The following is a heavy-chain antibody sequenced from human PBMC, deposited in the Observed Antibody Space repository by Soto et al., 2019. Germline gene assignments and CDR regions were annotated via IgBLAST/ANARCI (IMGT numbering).Heavy chain of an antibody. Sequence: GSLRLSCTTSGFTFGDYALSWVRQAPGKGLEWVGFIRINPYGGTPEYAASVKGRFTFSRDDSKSIAYLQMNSLKTEDTAVYYCTRGDYSNYYYYYGMDVWGRGTPVTVSS. J-gene: IGHJ6*02. CDR1: GFTFGDYA. CDR2: IRINPYGGTP. D-gene: IGHD4-4*01. CDR3: TRGDYSNYYYYYGMDV. V-gene: IGHV3-49*04.